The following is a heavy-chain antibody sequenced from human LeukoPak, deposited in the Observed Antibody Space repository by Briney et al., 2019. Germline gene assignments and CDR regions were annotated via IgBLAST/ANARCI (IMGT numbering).Heavy chain of an antibody. D-gene: IGHD2-2*01. Sequence: ASVNVSCKASGYTFTSYYMHWVRQAPGQGLEWMGIINPSGVSTSYAQKFQGRVTITRDTSTSTGYMERSSLRSEDTGVYYCARGGSMVYWAQGPLVTVSS. CDR1: GYTFTSYY. CDR3: ARGGSMVY. J-gene: IGHJ4*02. V-gene: IGHV1-46*01. CDR2: INPSGVST.